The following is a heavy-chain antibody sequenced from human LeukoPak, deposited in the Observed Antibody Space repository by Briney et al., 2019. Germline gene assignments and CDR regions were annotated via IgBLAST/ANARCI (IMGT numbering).Heavy chain of an antibody. CDR1: GGSISSYY. Sequence: PSETLSLTCTVSGGSISSYYWSWIRQPPGKGLEGIGYIYYTGSTTHNPSLKRRLTISVDTSKNQFSLNLSSVTAADTAVYYCARHAPGYYDYWGQGTLVTVSS. V-gene: IGHV4-59*08. J-gene: IGHJ4*02. CDR3: ARHAPGYYDY. CDR2: IYYTGST.